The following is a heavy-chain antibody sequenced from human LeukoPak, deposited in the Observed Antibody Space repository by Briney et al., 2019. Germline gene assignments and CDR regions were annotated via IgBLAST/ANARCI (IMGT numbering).Heavy chain of an antibody. D-gene: IGHD4-17*01. J-gene: IGHJ4*02. Sequence: GGSLRLSCTASGFTFGDYAMSWFRQAPGKGLEWVGFIRSKAYGGTTEYAASVKGRFTISRDDSKSIAYLQMNSLRAEDTAVYYCARDRNDYGDYVFDYWGQGALVTVSS. CDR2: IRSKAYGGTT. V-gene: IGHV3-49*03. CDR1: GFTFGDYA. CDR3: ARDRNDYGDYVFDY.